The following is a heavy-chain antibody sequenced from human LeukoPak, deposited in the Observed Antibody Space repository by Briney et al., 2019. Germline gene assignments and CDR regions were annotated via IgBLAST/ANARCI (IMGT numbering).Heavy chain of an antibody. J-gene: IGHJ6*02. CDR1: GYTFTGYY. D-gene: IGHD1-1*01. CDR3: ARACGNWNDPFYYYYGMDV. Sequence: GASVKVSCKASGYTFTGYYMHWVRQAPGQGLEWMGWINPNSGGTNYAQKFQGRVTMTRDTSISTAYMELSRLRSDDTAVYYCARACGNWNDPFYYYYGMDVWGQGTTVTVSS. CDR2: INPNSGGT. V-gene: IGHV1-2*02.